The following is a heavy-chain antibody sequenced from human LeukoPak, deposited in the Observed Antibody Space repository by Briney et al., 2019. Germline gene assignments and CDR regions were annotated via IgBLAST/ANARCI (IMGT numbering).Heavy chain of an antibody. CDR3: AKPTGVRGAPGW. Sequence: PGGSLRLSCAASGFTFSTYAMSWVRQAPGKGLEWVSAISGSGGKTYYADSVKGRFTISRDNSKNTLYLQMNSLRAEDTAVYYCAKPTGVRGAPGWWGQGTLVTVSS. CDR1: GFTFSTYA. J-gene: IGHJ4*02. V-gene: IGHV3-23*01. D-gene: IGHD3-10*01. CDR2: ISGSGGKT.